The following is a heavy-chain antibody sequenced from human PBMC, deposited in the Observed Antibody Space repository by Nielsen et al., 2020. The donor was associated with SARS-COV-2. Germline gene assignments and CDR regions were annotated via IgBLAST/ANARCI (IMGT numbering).Heavy chain of an antibody. Sequence: ASVKVSCKASGYTFTSYYMHWVRQAPGQGLEWMGIINPSGGSTSYAQKFQGRVTMTRDTSTSTVYMELSSLRSEDTAVYYCVRDVRTAVTVWYDYGMDVWGQGTTVTVSS. CDR2: INPSGGST. CDR3: VRDVRTAVTVWYDYGMDV. V-gene: IGHV1-46*01. D-gene: IGHD4-17*01. CDR1: GYTFTSYY. J-gene: IGHJ6*02.